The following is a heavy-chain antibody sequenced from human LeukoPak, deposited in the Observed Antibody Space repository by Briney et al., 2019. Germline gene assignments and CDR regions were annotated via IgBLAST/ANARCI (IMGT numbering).Heavy chain of an antibody. Sequence: GGSLRLSCSASGFTFSRYPMHWVRQAPGKGLEYVSAISGNGGSTYYADSVKGRFTVSRDNSKNTLYLQMSSLRTEDTAIYYCVKAQYDFWSGLDYWGQGTLVTVSS. V-gene: IGHV3-64D*09. CDR2: ISGNGGST. D-gene: IGHD3-3*01. J-gene: IGHJ4*02. CDR3: VKAQYDFWSGLDY. CDR1: GFTFSRYP.